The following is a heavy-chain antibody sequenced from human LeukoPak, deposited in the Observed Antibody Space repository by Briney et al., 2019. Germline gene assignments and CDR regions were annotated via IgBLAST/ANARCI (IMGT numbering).Heavy chain of an antibody. CDR1: GGSFSGYY. D-gene: IGHD3-10*01. Sequence: SETLSHTCAVYGGSFSGYYWSWIRQPPGKGLEWIGEINHSGSTNYNPSLKSRVTISVDTSKNQFSLKLSSVTAADTAVYYCARGTMVRGALSWGQGTLVTVSS. CDR2: INHSGST. J-gene: IGHJ5*02. V-gene: IGHV4-34*01. CDR3: ARGTMVRGALS.